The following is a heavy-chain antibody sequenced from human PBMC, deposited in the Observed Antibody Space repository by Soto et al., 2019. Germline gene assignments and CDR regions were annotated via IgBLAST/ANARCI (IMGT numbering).Heavy chain of an antibody. D-gene: IGHD6-6*01. Sequence: SETLSLTCTVSDVSISCYYWSWIRQPPGKGLEWIGYIYYSGITNYNPSLKSRVTMSVDTSKNQFSLKLSSVTAADTAMYYCARHGSIAAQNVWGQGTTVTVS. J-gene: IGHJ6*02. CDR1: DVSISCYY. CDR2: IYYSGIT. CDR3: ARHGSIAAQNV. V-gene: IGHV4-59*01.